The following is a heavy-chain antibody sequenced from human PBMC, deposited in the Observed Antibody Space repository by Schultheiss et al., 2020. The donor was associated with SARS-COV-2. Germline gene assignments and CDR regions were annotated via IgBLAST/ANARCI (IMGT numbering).Heavy chain of an antibody. CDR3: ARRSIAAPRVDFDY. CDR1: GGSISSYY. D-gene: IGHD6-6*01. J-gene: IGHJ4*02. CDR2: INHSGST. V-gene: IGHV4-34*01. Sequence: SQTLSLTCTVSGGSISSYYWSWIRQPPGKGLEWIGEINHSGSTNYNPSLKSRVTISVDTSKNQFSLKLSSVTAADTAVYYCARRSIAAPRVDFDYWGQGTLVTVSS.